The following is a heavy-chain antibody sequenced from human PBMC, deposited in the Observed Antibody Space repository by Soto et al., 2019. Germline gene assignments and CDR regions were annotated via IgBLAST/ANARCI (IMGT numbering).Heavy chain of an antibody. CDR3: ARVAYSSSSFDY. CDR1: GFTFSDYY. D-gene: IGHD6-6*01. CDR2: ISSSSSYT. Sequence: GGSLGLSCAASGFTFSDYYTSWIRRAPGRGLGWVSYISSSSSYTNYADSVKGRFTISRDNAKNSLYLQMNSLRAEDTAVYYCARVAYSSSSFDYWGQGTLVTVSS. V-gene: IGHV3-11*06. J-gene: IGHJ4*02.